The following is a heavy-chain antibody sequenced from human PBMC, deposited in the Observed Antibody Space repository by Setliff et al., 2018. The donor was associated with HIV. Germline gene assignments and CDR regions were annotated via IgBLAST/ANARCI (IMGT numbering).Heavy chain of an antibody. Sequence: PGESLKISCKGFGYSFSDNWIGWVRQMPGKGLEWTEIIYPDDSATRYSPSFQGQVTISADKSINTAYLRWRSLRASDTAIYFCAKHGFERKSPYNWFDSWGQGTLVTVSS. D-gene: IGHD3-16*01. CDR2: IYPDDSAT. CDR1: GYSFSDNW. J-gene: IGHJ5*01. V-gene: IGHV5-51*01. CDR3: AKHGFERKSPYNWFDS.